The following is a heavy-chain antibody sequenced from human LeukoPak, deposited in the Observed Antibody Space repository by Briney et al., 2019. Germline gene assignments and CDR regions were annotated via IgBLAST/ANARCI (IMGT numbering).Heavy chain of an antibody. D-gene: IGHD6-19*01. CDR2: ISSRGDST. CDR1: GFTFSNYA. CDR3: AKGPRPDITVAHTLEK. Sequence: PGGSLILSCAASGFTFSNYAMSSVRQAAGRGLEWVSTISSRGDSTHDADSVNGRFTISRDNSKNSLYLQMNSLRAEDTAVYYCAKGPRPDITVAHTLEKWGQGTLVTVSS. V-gene: IGHV3-23*01. J-gene: IGHJ4*02.